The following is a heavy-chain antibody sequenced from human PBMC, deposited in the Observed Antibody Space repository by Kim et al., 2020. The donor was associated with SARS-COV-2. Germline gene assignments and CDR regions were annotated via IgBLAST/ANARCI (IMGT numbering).Heavy chain of an antibody. Sequence: GGSLRLSYAASGFTFSNAWMSWVRQAPGKGLEWVGRIKSKTDGGTTDYAAPVKGRFTISRDDSKNTLYLQMNSLKTEDTAVYYCTTHQRGYSYGYNYWGQGTLVTVSS. D-gene: IGHD5-18*01. CDR2: IKSKTDGGTT. CDR3: TTHQRGYSYGYNY. CDR1: GFTFSNAW. J-gene: IGHJ4*02. V-gene: IGHV3-15*01.